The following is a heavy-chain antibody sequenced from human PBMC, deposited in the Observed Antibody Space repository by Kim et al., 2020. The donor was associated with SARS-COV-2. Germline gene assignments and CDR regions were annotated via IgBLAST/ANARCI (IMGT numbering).Heavy chain of an antibody. Sequence: GGSLRLSCAASGFPFSTYAMTWVRQTPGKGLEWVSSVSGSGNNTYYADSVKGRFTISRDNSKNTLYLQMNSLTAEDTALYYCARGGVPGRCGYWGQGTLVIVSS. CDR3: ARGGVPGRCGY. CDR2: VSGSGNNT. CDR1: GFPFSTYA. D-gene: IGHD6-19*01. J-gene: IGHJ4*02. V-gene: IGHV3-23*01.